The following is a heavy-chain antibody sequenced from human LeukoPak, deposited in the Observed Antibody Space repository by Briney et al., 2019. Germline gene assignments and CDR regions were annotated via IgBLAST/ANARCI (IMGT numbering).Heavy chain of an antibody. CDR3: ATLSGQNYYDALDY. D-gene: IGHD3-22*01. J-gene: IGHJ4*02. CDR2: ISSSGSTI. V-gene: IGHV3-48*03. Sequence: PGGSLRLSCAASGFTFSSYEMNWVRQAPGKGLEWVSYISSSGSTIYYADSVKGRFTISRDNAKNSLYLQMNSLRAEDTAVYYCATLSGQNYYDALDYWGQGTLVTVSS. CDR1: GFTFSSYE.